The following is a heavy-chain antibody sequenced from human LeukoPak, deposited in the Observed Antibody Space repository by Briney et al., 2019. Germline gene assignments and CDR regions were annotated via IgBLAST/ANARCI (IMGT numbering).Heavy chain of an antibody. D-gene: IGHD3-22*01. J-gene: IGHJ4*02. CDR2: IYYSGTT. Sequence: SETLSLTCTVSGASINSHYWSWIRQPPGKGLEWIGYIYYSGTTNYNPSLKSRVTISLDTSKNQFSLRLSSVTAADTAVYYCARDSSAYNNLDYWGQGTLITVSS. V-gene: IGHV4-59*11. CDR1: GASINSHY. CDR3: ARDSSAYNNLDY.